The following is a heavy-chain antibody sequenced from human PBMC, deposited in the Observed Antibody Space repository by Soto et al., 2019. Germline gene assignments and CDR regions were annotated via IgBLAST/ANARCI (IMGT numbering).Heavy chain of an antibody. CDR2: ISYDGSNT. D-gene: IGHD2-2*01. CDR1: GFTFSSYA. J-gene: IGHJ4*02. CDR3: GRCSSTSCHLGSDY. V-gene: IGHV3-30-3*01. Sequence: AGGSLRLSYAASGFTFSSYAMNWVRQAPGKGLQWVALISYDGSNTYYADSVKGRFTISRDSSKNTLYLQMNSLRDADTAVYYCGRCSSTSCHLGSDYWGQGTLVTVSS.